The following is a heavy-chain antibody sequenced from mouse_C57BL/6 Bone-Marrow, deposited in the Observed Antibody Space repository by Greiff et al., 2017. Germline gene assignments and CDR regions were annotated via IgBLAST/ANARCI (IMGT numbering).Heavy chain of an antibody. CDR1: GYTFTDYE. J-gene: IGHJ4*01. Sequence: VQLQQSGAELVRPGASVTLSCKASGYTFTDYEMHWVKQTPVHGLEWIGAIDPETGGTAYNQKFKGKAILTADKSSSTAYMELRSLTSEDSAVYYCTPYDYDDGYAMDYWGQGTSVTGSS. V-gene: IGHV1-15*01. D-gene: IGHD2-4*01. CDR2: IDPETGGT. CDR3: TPYDYDDGYAMDY.